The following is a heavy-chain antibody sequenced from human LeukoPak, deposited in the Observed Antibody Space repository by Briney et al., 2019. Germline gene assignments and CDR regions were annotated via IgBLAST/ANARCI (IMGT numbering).Heavy chain of an antibody. Sequence: GGSLRLSCAASGFTFSSYGMHWVRQAPGKGLEWVAVISYDGSNKYYADSVKGRFTISRDNSKNTLYLQMNSLRAEDTAVYYCARGGHSGYSDWGQGTLVTVSS. CDR2: ISYDGSNK. D-gene: IGHD5-12*01. CDR3: ARGGHSGYSD. CDR1: GFTFSSYG. V-gene: IGHV3-30*03. J-gene: IGHJ4*02.